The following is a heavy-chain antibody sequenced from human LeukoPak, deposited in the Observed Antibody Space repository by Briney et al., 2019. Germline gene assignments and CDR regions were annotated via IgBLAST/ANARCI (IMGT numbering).Heavy chain of an antibody. V-gene: IGHV1-8*01. D-gene: IGHD6-19*01. CDR2: MNPNSGNT. J-gene: IGHJ4*02. CDR3: ARGPEQWLVREYYFDY. CDR1: GYTFTSYD. Sequence: ASVKVSCKASGYTFTSYDINWVRQATGQGLEWMGWMNPNSGNTGYAQKFQGRVTMTRNTSISTAYMELSSLRSEDTAVYYCARGPEQWLVREYYFDYWGQGTLVTVSS.